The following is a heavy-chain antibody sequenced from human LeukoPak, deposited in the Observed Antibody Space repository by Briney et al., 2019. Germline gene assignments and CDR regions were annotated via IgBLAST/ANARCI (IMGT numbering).Heavy chain of an antibody. Sequence: ASVKVSCKASGYTFTSYAMNWVRQAPGQGLEWMGIINPSGGSTSYAQKFQGRVTMTRDTSTSTVYMELSSLRSEDTAVYYCARDIRLSGGNSVGGGDYWGQGTLVTVSS. D-gene: IGHD4-23*01. CDR3: ARDIRLSGGNSVGGGDY. V-gene: IGHV1-46*01. CDR1: GYTFTSYA. J-gene: IGHJ4*02. CDR2: INPSGGST.